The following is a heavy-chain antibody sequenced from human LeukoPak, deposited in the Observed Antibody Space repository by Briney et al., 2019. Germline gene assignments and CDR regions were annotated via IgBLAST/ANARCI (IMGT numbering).Heavy chain of an antibody. CDR3: AKDWRAYCGGDCYSYFDY. Sequence: PGGSLRLSCAASGFTFSSYGMHWVRQAPGKGLEWVAFIRYDGSNKYYADPVKGRFTISRDNSKNTLYLQMNSLRAEDTAVYYCAKDWRAYCGGDCYSYFDYWGQGTLVTVSS. J-gene: IGHJ4*02. D-gene: IGHD2-21*02. V-gene: IGHV3-30*02. CDR2: IRYDGSNK. CDR1: GFTFSSYG.